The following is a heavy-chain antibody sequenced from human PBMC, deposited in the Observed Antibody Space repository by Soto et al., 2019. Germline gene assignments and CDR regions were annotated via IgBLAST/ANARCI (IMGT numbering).Heavy chain of an antibody. D-gene: IGHD6-13*01. CDR3: ARYRREAVAGYTLDN. CDR2: VYNSGST. V-gene: IGHV4-59*01. CDR1: GGSISSNY. J-gene: IGHJ4*02. Sequence: SETLSLTCTVSGGSISSNYWTWIRQPPGKGLEWIGYVYNSGSTNYNPSLKSRVTISEDTSKSQFSLKVSSMTAADTAVYYCARYRREAVAGYTLDNWGQGILVTVSS.